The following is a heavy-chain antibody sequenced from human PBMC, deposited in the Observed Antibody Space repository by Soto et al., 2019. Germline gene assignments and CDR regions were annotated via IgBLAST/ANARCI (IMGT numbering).Heavy chain of an antibody. Sequence: EVPLVESGGGLVQPGGSLRLSCVASGFTFNSYSMNWVRQAPGKGLEWISYINSGSTSVFYADSVKGRFTISRDNAKNSLYLQMNSLRAEDTAVYYCASSASPDAYWGQGTLVTVSS. V-gene: IGHV3-48*01. CDR3: ASSASPDAY. J-gene: IGHJ4*02. CDR2: INSGSTSV. D-gene: IGHD1-26*01. CDR1: GFTFNSYS.